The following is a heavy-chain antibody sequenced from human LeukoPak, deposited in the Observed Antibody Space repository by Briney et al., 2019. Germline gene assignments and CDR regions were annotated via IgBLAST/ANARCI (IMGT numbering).Heavy chain of an antibody. Sequence: PGGSLRLSCAASGFMFSSYWMSWVRQSPGKGLEWVSAISGSGVTTHYAGSVKGRFSISRDNSKNTLYLQMNSLRAEDTALYYCAKKVVVGATSPYSDFQDWGQGTLVTVSS. V-gene: IGHV3-23*01. CDR1: GFMFSSYW. CDR3: AKKVVVGATSPYSDFQD. J-gene: IGHJ1*01. D-gene: IGHD1-26*01. CDR2: ISGSGVTT.